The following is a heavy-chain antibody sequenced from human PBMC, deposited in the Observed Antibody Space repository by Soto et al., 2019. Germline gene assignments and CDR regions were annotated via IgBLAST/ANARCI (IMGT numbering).Heavy chain of an antibody. V-gene: IGHV1-3*01. CDR1: GYTFTSYA. J-gene: IGHJ6*02. CDR3: ARVGRYYLGVDV. Sequence: GASVKVSCKASGYTFTSYAMHWVRQAPGQRLEWMGWINAGNGNTKYSQKFQGRVTITRDTSASTAYMELSSLRSQDTAVYYCARVGRYYLGVDVWGQGTTVTVSS. CDR2: INAGNGNT.